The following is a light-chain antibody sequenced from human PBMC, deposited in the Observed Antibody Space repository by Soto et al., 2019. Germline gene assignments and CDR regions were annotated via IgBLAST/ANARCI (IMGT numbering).Light chain of an antibody. CDR3: QQYNMWPLT. CDR1: QTINSY. V-gene: IGKV3-15*01. J-gene: IGKJ4*01. Sequence: EIVMTQSPATLSVSPGERAALSCWASQTINSYLAWYQQKPGQAPRLLIYGASTRATGIPARFSGGESGTEFTLTISSLQSEDFAVYYCQQYNMWPLTFGGGTKVGIK. CDR2: GAS.